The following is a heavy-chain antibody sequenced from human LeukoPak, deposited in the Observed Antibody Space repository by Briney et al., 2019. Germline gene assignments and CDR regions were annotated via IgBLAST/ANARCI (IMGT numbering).Heavy chain of an antibody. V-gene: IGHV4-34*01. CDR2: INHSGST. CDR1: GGSFSGYY. D-gene: IGHD1-26*01. J-gene: IGHJ4*02. CDR3: ARVAAGIVGATIFDY. Sequence: SETLSLTRAVYGGSFSGYYWSWIRQPPGKGLEWIGEINHSGSTNYNPSLKSRVTISVDTSKNQFSLKLSSVTAADTAVYYCARVAAGIVGATIFDYWGQGTLVTVSS.